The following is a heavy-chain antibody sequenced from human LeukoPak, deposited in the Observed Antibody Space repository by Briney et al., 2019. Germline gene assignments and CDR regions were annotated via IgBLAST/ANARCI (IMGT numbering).Heavy chain of an antibody. D-gene: IGHD1-26*01. V-gene: IGHV3-21*01. CDR3: AILVGTLRSNDY. J-gene: IGHJ4*02. CDR1: GCTFSSYS. Sequence: GGSLRLSCADSGCTFSSYSMKWVRQAPGKELEWVSSISSSSSYIYYADSVKGRFTISRDNAKNSLYLQMNSLRAEDTAVYYCAILVGTLRSNDYWGQGSLVTVSS. CDR2: ISSSSSYI.